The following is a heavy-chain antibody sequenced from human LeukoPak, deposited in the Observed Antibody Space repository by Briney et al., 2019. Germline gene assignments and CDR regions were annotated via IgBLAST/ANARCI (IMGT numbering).Heavy chain of an antibody. D-gene: IGHD3-10*01. CDR2: INPNSGGT. J-gene: IGHJ4*02. CDR1: GYTFTGYY. CDR3: ARAYITMVRGVSETPGY. V-gene: IGHV1-2*02. Sequence: GASVKVSCKASGYTFTGYYMHWVRQAPGQGLEWMGWINPNSGGTNYAQKFQGRVTMTRDTSIRTAYMELSRLRSDDTAVYYCARAYITMVRGVSETPGYWGQGTLVTVSS.